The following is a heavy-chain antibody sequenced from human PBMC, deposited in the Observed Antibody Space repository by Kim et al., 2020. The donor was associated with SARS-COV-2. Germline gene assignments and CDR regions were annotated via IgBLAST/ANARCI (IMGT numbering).Heavy chain of an antibody. CDR3: AKGAYYYYMDV. V-gene: IGHV3-9*01. CDR1: GFTFDDYA. Sequence: GGSLRLSCAASGFTFDDYAMHWVRQAPGKGLEWVSGISWNSGSIGYADSVKGRFTISRDNAKNSLYLQMNSLRAEDTALYYCAKGAYYYYMDVWGKGTTV. CDR2: ISWNSGSI. J-gene: IGHJ6*03.